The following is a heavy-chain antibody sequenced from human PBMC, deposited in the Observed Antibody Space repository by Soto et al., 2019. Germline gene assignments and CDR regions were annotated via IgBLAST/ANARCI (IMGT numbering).Heavy chain of an antibody. J-gene: IGHJ6*02. CDR1: GGSFNGYY. Sequence: PSETLSLTCAVYGGSFNGYYWTWICQPPGKGLEWVGVISDSGSTIRNPSPKSRVTISPDTSKNQFSLRLSSVTAADTEGYFCAGGVGGHCFAYFCYCGDGWGHG. CDR3: AGGVGGHCFAYFCYCGDG. V-gene: IGHV4-34*01. D-gene: IGHD2-15*01. CDR2: ISDSGST.